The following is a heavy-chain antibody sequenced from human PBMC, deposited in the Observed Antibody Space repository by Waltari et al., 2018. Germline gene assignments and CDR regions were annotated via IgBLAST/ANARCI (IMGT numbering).Heavy chain of an antibody. J-gene: IGHJ2*01. CDR1: GFTVSSHY. Sequence: EVQLVESGGGWIQPGGSLRLSCADSGFTVSSHYMNWVRQAPGKGRGGVSVINSGGDTHYADSVKGRFTISRDNSKNTVYLQMNTLRAEDTALYYCTRDVTGYYYFDLWGRGTLVTVSS. CDR2: INSGGDT. CDR3: TRDVTGYYYFDL. V-gene: IGHV3-53*01.